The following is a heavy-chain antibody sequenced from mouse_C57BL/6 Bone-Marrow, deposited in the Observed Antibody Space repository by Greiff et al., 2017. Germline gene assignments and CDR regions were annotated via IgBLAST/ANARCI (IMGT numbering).Heavy chain of an antibody. V-gene: IGHV1-39*01. J-gene: IGHJ3*01. Sequence: EVQLQESGPELVKPGASVKISCKASGYSFTDYNMNWVKQSNGKSLEWIGVINPNYGTTSYNQKFKGKATLTVDQSSSTAYMQLNSLTSEDSAVYYCARSDYYGSSPYYFDYWGQGTLVTVSA. CDR2: INPNYGTT. CDR3: ARSDYYGSSPYYFDY. D-gene: IGHD1-1*01. CDR1: GYSFTDYN.